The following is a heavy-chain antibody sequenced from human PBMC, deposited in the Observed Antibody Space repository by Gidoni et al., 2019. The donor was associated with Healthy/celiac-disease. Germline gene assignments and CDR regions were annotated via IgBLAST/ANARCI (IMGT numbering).Heavy chain of an antibody. D-gene: IGHD2-8*01. Sequence: QVQLVHSGAEVKKPGSSVKVACKASGGTFSSYTISWVRQAPGQGLEWMGRIIPILGIANYAQKFQGRVTITADKSTSTAYMELSSLRAEDTAVYYCARMYATGPGWFDPWGQGTLVTVSS. CDR2: IIPILGIA. CDR3: ARMYATGPGWFDP. J-gene: IGHJ5*02. CDR1: GGTFSSYT. V-gene: IGHV1-69*02.